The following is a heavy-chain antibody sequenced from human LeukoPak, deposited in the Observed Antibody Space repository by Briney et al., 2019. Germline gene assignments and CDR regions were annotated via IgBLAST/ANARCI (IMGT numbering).Heavy chain of an antibody. J-gene: IGHJ4*02. CDR1: GFTFSSYS. V-gene: IGHV3-21*01. Sequence: GGSLRLSCASSGFTFSSYSMIWVRQAPGKGLEWVSSISSSSYIYYADSVKGRFTISRDSAKNSLYLQMNSLRAEDTAVYYCARDLSSSSWHLWYWGQGTLVTVSS. D-gene: IGHD6-13*01. CDR2: ISSSSYI. CDR3: ARDLSSSSWHLWY.